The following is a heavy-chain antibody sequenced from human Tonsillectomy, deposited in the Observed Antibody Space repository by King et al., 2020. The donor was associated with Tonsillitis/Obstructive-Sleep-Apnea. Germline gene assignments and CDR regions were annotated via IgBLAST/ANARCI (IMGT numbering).Heavy chain of an antibody. D-gene: IGHD6-19*01. CDR1: GGTFSSYA. Sequence: QLVQSGAEVKKPGSSVKVSCEASGGTFSSYAITWVRQAPGQGLEWMGGIIPILGIANYAQKFQSRVTFTADRSTSTAYMELSSLRSEDTAMYYCARDKAAAGIAVAAMDAFDIWGQGTMVTVSS. V-gene: IGHV1-69*10. CDR3: ARDKAAAGIAVAAMDAFDI. CDR2: IIPILGIA. J-gene: IGHJ3*02.